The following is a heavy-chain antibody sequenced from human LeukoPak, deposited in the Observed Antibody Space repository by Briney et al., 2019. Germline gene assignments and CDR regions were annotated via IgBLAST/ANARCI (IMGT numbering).Heavy chain of an antibody. Sequence: SVKVSCKASGGTFSSYAISWVRQAPGQGLEWMGRIIPILGIADYAQKFQGRVTITADKSTSTAYMELSSLRSEDTSVYYCATPSGYGGSHYYYYGMDVWGQGTTVTVSS. V-gene: IGHV1-69*04. CDR2: IIPILGIA. CDR1: GGTFSSYA. CDR3: ATPSGYGGSHYYYYGMDV. D-gene: IGHD2-15*01. J-gene: IGHJ6*02.